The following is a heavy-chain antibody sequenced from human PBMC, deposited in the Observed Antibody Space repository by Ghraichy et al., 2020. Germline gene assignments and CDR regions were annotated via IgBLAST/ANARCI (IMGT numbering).Heavy chain of an antibody. CDR3: ASLLWFGELVGAFDI. D-gene: IGHD3-10*01. CDR2: IYYSGST. Sequence: SETLSLTCTVSGGSISSYYWSWIRQPPGKGLEWIGYIYYSGSTNYNPSLKSRVTISVDTSKNQFSLKLSSVTAADTAVYYCASLLWFGELVGAFDIWGQGTMVTVSS. CDR1: GGSISSYY. J-gene: IGHJ3*02. V-gene: IGHV4-59*01.